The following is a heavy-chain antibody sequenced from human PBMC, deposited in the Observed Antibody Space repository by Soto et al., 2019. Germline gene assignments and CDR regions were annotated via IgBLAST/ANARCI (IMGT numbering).Heavy chain of an antibody. Sequence: QVQLQESGPGLVKPSETLSLTCTVSGGSVSSGSYYWSWIRQPPGKGLEWIGYIYSSGSTSYNPSLKSRVTISVDTSKIQFSLKLSSVTAADTAVYYCARDGDGYNYWGQGTLVTVSS. V-gene: IGHV4-61*01. J-gene: IGHJ4*02. CDR3: ARDGDGYNY. CDR2: IYSSGST. D-gene: IGHD5-12*01. CDR1: GGSVSSGSYY.